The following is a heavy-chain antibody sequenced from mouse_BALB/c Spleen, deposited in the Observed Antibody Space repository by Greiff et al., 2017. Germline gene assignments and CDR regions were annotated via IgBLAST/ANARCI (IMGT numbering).Heavy chain of an antibody. Sequence: EVHLVESGGGLVQPGGSLKLSCAASGFTFSSYAMSWVRQTPEKRLEWVASISSGGSTYYPDSVKGRFTISRDNARNILYLQMSSLRSEDTAMYYCARGKYGNYYAMDYWGQGTSVTVSS. V-gene: IGHV5-6-5*01. J-gene: IGHJ4*01. CDR1: GFTFSSYA. CDR3: ARGKYGNYYAMDY. CDR2: ISSGGST. D-gene: IGHD2-10*02.